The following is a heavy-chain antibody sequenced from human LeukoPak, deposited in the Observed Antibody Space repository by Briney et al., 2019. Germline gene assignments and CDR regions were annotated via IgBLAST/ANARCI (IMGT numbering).Heavy chain of an antibody. Sequence: ASVKVSCKASGYTFTSYGISWVRQAPGQGLEWMGWISAYNGNTNYAQELQGRVTMTTDTSTSTAYMELRSLRSDDTAVYYCARHPLVVPAPERSYYFDYWGQGTLVTVSS. CDR2: ISAYNGNT. J-gene: IGHJ4*02. CDR1: GYTFTSYG. CDR3: ARHPLVVPAPERSYYFDY. D-gene: IGHD2-2*01. V-gene: IGHV1-18*01.